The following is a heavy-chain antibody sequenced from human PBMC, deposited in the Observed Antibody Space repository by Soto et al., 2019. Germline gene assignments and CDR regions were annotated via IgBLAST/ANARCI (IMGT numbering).Heavy chain of an antibody. V-gene: IGHV3-23*01. Sequence: PGGSLRLSCAASGFTFSSYAMSWVRQAPGKGLEWVSAISGSGGSTYYADSVKGRFTISRDNSKNTLYLQMNSLRAEDTAVYYCAKNYNYDILTGYVCMDVWGKGTTVTVSS. J-gene: IGHJ6*03. CDR1: GFTFSSYA. CDR3: AKNYNYDILTGYVCMDV. CDR2: ISGSGGST. D-gene: IGHD3-9*01.